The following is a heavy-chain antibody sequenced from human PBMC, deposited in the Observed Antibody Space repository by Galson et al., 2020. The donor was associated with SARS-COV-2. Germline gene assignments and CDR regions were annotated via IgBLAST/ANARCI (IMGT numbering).Heavy chain of an antibody. D-gene: IGHD4-17*01. CDR1: GFTFSSYD. J-gene: IGHJ6*02. V-gene: IGHV3-13*01. CDR3: ARARNDYGDYVSATHYGMYV. CDR2: IGTAGDT. Sequence: GESLKISCAASGFTFSSYDMHWVRQATGKGLEWVSAIGTAGDTYYPGSVKGRFTISRENAKNSLYLQMNSLRAGDTAVYYCARARNDYGDYVSATHYGMYVWGQGTTVTVSS.